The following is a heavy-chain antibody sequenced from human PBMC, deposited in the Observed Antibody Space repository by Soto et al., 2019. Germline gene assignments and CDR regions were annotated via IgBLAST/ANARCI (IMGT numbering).Heavy chain of an antibody. Sequence: SVKVSCQASGGTFSSYAISWVRQAPGQGLEWMGGIIPIFGTANYAQKFQGRVTITADESTSTAYMELSRLRSEDTAVYYCAREQDIVVVPAAPGYYYYGMDVWGQGTTVTVSS. V-gene: IGHV1-69*13. CDR1: GGTFSSYA. J-gene: IGHJ6*02. CDR2: IIPIFGTA. CDR3: AREQDIVVVPAAPGYYYYGMDV. D-gene: IGHD2-2*01.